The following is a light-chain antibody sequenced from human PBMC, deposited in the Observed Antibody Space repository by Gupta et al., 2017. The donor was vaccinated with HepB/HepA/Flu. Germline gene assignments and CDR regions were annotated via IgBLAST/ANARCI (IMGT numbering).Light chain of an antibody. J-gene: IGLJ3*02. CDR3: QTGDTGIRV. CDR2: LNSDGSH. V-gene: IGLV4-69*01. CDR1: SGHSIYA. Sequence: LVLTQSPSASASLGASVKLTCTLSSGHSIYAIAWHQQQPEKGPRYLMKLNSDGSHTKGDGIPDRFSGSSSGAERDLTIASRQAEDEDDYYCQTGDTGIRVFGGGTKLTVL.